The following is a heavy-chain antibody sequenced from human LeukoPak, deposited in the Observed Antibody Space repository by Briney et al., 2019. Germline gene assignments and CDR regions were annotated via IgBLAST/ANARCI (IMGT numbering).Heavy chain of an antibody. J-gene: IGHJ4*02. CDR3: ARGLVFGVVAYYFDY. CDR2: IIPIFGTA. CDR1: GGTFSSYA. V-gene: IGHV1-69*05. Sequence: GASVKVSCKASGGTFSSYAISWVRQAPGQGLEWMGGIIPIFGTANYAQKFQGRVTITTDESTSTAYMELSSLRSEDTAVYYCARGLVFGVVAYYFDYWGQGTLVTVSS. D-gene: IGHD3-3*01.